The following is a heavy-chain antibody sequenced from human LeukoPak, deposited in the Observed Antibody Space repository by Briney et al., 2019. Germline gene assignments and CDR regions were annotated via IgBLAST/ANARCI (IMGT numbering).Heavy chain of an antibody. V-gene: IGHV4-59*13. J-gene: IGHJ5*02. Sequence: SETLSLTCSVSGASINSYYWNWIRQSPGKGLEWLGNIHYRGTTNYNPSLKSRVTLSLDSSKNQFSLKLSSVTAADTAFYYCATVGVVVPTAGWFDPWGQGTLVTVSS. CDR2: IHYRGTT. D-gene: IGHD2-2*01. CDR3: ATVGVVVPTAGWFDP. CDR1: GASINSYY.